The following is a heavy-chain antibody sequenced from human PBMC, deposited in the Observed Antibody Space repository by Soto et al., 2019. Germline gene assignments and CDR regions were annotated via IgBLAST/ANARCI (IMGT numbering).Heavy chain of an antibody. CDR1: GFTFSSYG. D-gene: IGHD6-19*01. Sequence: QVQLVESGGGVVQPGRSLRLSCAASGFTFSSYGMHWVRQAPGKGLEWVAVISYDGSNKYNADSVKGRFTISRDNSKNALYLQMISLRGEDTAVYYCAKEHAEGSSGRNLDYWGQGTLVTVSS. CDR2: ISYDGSNK. V-gene: IGHV3-30*18. CDR3: AKEHAEGSSGRNLDY. J-gene: IGHJ4*02.